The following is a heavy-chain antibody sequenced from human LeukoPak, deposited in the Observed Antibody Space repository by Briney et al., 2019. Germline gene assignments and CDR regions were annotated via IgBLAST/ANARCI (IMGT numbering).Heavy chain of an antibody. D-gene: IGHD4-11*01. CDR1: GFTFSSYG. Sequence: GGSLGLSCAASGFTFSSYGMHWVRQAPGKGLEWVAFIRYDGSNKYYADSVKGRFTISRDNSKNTLYLQMSSLRAEDTAVYYCAKEAEGGPLYSPWNWFDPWGQGTLVTVSS. CDR3: AKEAEGGPLYSPWNWFDP. J-gene: IGHJ5*02. V-gene: IGHV3-30*02. CDR2: IRYDGSNK.